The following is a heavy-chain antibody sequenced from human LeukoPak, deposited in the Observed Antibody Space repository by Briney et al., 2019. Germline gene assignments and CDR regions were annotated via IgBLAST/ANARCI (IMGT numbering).Heavy chain of an antibody. CDR1: GCSISNDYY. J-gene: IGHJ4*02. V-gene: IGHV4-38-2*01. Sequence: SETLSLTCAVSGCSISNDYYWGWVRQPPGKGLEWIGNIYHSGSTYKNPSLKSRLTMSLDTSKNQFSLKLISVTAADTAMYYCARLSGAPVRHPIYHFDYWGQGTLVTVSS. CDR3: ARLSGAPVRHPIYHFDY. CDR2: IYHSGST. D-gene: IGHD2-2*02.